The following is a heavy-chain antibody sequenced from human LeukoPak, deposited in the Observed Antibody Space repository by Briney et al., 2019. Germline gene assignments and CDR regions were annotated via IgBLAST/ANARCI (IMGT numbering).Heavy chain of an antibody. D-gene: IGHD2-21*01. J-gene: IGHJ4*01. CDR3: ARESGDTRTVNSFDF. V-gene: IGHV4-39*06. CDR2: ILFRGAT. Sequence: SETLSLTCTVSGDSISSYSYYWAWIRQPPGKGLEWIGSILFRGATYYNPSLKPRIIMSVDTSQNHFPLKLTSVTAADTAVYFCARESGDTRTVNSFDFWGRGTLITVSS. CDR1: GDSISSYSYY.